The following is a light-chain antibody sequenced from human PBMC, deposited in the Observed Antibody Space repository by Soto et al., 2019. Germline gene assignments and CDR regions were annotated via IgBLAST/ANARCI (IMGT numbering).Light chain of an antibody. CDR3: QHYNSYSEA. J-gene: IGKJ1*01. CDR2: KAS. V-gene: IGKV1-5*03. Sequence: DSQMTQSPSTLSGSVGDRVTITCRASQTISSWLAWYQQKPGKAPKLLLYKASTLKSGVPSRFSGSASGTEFTLTLSSLQPDGFATYYCQHYNSYSEAFGQGTKVELK. CDR1: QTISSW.